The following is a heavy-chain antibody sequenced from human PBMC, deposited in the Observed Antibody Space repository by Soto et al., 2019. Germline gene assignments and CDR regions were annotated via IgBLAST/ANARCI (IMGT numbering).Heavy chain of an antibody. V-gene: IGHV1-69*02. J-gene: IGHJ6*03. D-gene: IGHD1-26*01. Sequence: SVKVSCKASGYTFTKYSVIWVRQAPGQGLEWMGRIIPILGIANYAQKFQGQVTISADKSISTAYLQWSSMKASDTAMYYCARPSDYYYMDVWGKGTTVTVSS. CDR3: ARPSDYYYMDV. CDR1: GYTFTKYS. CDR2: IIPILGIA.